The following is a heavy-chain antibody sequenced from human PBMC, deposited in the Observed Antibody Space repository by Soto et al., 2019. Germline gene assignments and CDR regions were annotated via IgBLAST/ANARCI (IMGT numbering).Heavy chain of an antibody. CDR1: GGSISRGGYY. D-gene: IGHD3-9*01. J-gene: IGHJ4*02. V-gene: IGHV4-31*03. CDR2: IYYSGST. Sequence: NPSETLSLTCTVSGGSISRGGYYWSWIPQHRGKGLEWIGYIYYSGSTYYNPSLKSRVTISVDTSKNQFSLKLSSVTAADTAVYYCARGVRYFDWLLNSPFDYSGQGTLVTVS. CDR3: ARGVRYFDWLLNSPFDY.